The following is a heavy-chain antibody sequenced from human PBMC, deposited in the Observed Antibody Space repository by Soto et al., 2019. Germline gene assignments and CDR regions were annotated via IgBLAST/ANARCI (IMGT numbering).Heavy chain of an antibody. V-gene: IGHV3-64D*08. CDR3: VKFAITSYGYLGAFDI. D-gene: IGHD5-18*01. CDR1: EGTFVNYG. CDR2: ISSNGGST. Sequence: VSLRLPWTAAEGTFVNYGMHWVRKATGKGLEYVSAISSNGGSTYYADSVKGRFTISRDNSKNTLYLQMSSLRAEDTAVYYCVKFAITSYGYLGAFDIWGQGTMVTVSS. J-gene: IGHJ3*02.